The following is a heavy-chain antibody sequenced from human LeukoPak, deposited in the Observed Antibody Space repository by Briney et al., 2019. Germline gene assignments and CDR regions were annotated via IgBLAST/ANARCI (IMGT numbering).Heavy chain of an antibody. V-gene: IGHV3-23*01. CDR1: GFTFSSYA. J-gene: IGHJ6*02. D-gene: IGHD3-10*01. Sequence: GGSLRLSRAASGFTFSSYAMSWVRQAPGKGLEWVSAISGSGGSTYYADSVKGRFTISRDNSKNTLYLQMNSLRAEDTAVYYCAKGVSITMVRGVIGPYYYYGMDVWGQGTTVTVSS. CDR2: ISGSGGST. CDR3: AKGVSITMVRGVIGPYYYYGMDV.